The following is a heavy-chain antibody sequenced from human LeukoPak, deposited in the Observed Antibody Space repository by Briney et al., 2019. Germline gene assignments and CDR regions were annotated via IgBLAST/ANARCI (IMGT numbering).Heavy chain of an antibody. J-gene: IGHJ5*02. Sequence: SETLSLTCTVSGGSISSGGYYWSWIRQHPGKGLEWIGYIYYSGSTYYNPSLKSRVTISVDTSKNQFSLKLSSVTAADTAVYYCARHPTLVGATGDWFDPWGQGTLVTVSS. D-gene: IGHD1-26*01. CDR2: IYYSGST. V-gene: IGHV4-31*03. CDR3: ARHPTLVGATGDWFDP. CDR1: GGSISSGGYY.